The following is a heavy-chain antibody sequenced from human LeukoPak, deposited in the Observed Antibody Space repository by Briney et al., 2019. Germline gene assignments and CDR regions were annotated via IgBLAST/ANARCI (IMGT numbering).Heavy chain of an antibody. CDR1: GYSISSGYH. J-gene: IGHJ5*02. V-gene: IGHV4-38-2*02. D-gene: IGHD3-10*01. CDR2: IYHSGST. CDR3: ACKLLWFGELFGWFDP. Sequence: SETLSLTCTVSGYSISSGYHWGWIRQPPGKGLEWIGSIYHSGSTYYNPSLKSRVTISVDTSKNQFSLKLSSVTAADTAVYYCACKLLWFGELFGWFDPWGQGTLVTVSS.